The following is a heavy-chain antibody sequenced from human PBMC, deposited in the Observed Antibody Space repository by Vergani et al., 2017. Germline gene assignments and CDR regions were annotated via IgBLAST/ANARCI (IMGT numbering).Heavy chain of an antibody. J-gene: IGHJ4*02. Sequence: QVQMVQSGGGVVQPGGSLRLSCVASGFTFNRYGMQWVRQAPGTGLESVAYVLFDGSNEYYADSLKGRFIVSRDNSNDALYLQMNSLRTDDTAVYYCARDLAYCHEGSCALWGQGSVVTVSS. CDR1: GFTFNRYG. D-gene: IGHD2-15*01. CDR3: ARDLAYCHEGSCAL. V-gene: IGHV3-30*02. CDR2: VLFDGSNE.